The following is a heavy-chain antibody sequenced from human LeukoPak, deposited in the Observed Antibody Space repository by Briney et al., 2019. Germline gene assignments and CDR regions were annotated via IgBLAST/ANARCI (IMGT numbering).Heavy chain of an antibody. CDR3: AAGYSGYEYPNC. CDR1: GFSFTISA. CDR2: IVGDRGNT. D-gene: IGHD5-12*01. V-gene: IGHV1-58*01. Sequence: SVNVSRKASGFSFTISAVQWGRQAHGPRQGRIGVIVGDRGNTNYELKFQERVIIIRDMSTRTVYMQLSSLTFDDTAVYYCAAGYSGYEYPNCWGQGTLVTVSS. J-gene: IGHJ4*02.